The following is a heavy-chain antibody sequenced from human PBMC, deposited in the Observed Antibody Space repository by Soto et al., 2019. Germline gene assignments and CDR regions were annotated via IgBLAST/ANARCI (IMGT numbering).Heavy chain of an antibody. V-gene: IGHV1-69*01. Sequence: QVQLVQSGAEVKKPGSSVKVSCKASGGTFNDYAISWVRQAPGQGLEWMGGIIPIFGTANYAQNFQGRATITADESTSTAYMELSSLTSEDTAVYYCARARYCTGGSRYSDYYYYGMDVWGQGTTVTVSS. CDR1: GGTFNDYA. J-gene: IGHJ6*02. D-gene: IGHD2-15*01. CDR2: IIPIFGTA. CDR3: ARARYCTGGSRYSDYYYYGMDV.